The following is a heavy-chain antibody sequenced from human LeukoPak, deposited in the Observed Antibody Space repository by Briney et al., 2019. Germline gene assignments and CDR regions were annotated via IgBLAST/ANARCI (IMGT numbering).Heavy chain of an antibody. J-gene: IGHJ4*02. CDR2: IRGSGGST. V-gene: IGHV3-23*01. Sequence: GGSLRLSCAASGFTFGSYGMYWVRQAPGKGLEWVSGIRGSGGSTFYADSVKGRFTISRDNAENTVYLQMNSLRADDTAVYYCAKTTAGYSSGRYPRWPVDYWGQGTLVTVSS. CDR3: AKTTAGYSSGRYPRWPVDY. D-gene: IGHD6-19*01. CDR1: GFTFGSYG.